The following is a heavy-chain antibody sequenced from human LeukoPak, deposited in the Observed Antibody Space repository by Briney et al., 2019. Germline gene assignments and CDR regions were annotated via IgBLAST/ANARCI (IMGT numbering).Heavy chain of an antibody. Sequence: PGRSLRLSCAASGFTFSSYTMHWVRQAPGKGLEWVAVISYDGSNKYYADSVKGRFTISRDNSKNTLNLQMNSLRGEDTALYYCARRGTVLDYWGQGTLVTVSS. CDR3: ARRGTVLDY. V-gene: IGHV3-30-3*01. CDR1: GFTFSSYT. D-gene: IGHD3-10*01. CDR2: ISYDGSNK. J-gene: IGHJ4*02.